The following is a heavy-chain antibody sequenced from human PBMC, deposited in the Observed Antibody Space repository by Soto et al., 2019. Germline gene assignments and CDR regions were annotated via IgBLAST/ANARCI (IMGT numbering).Heavy chain of an antibody. J-gene: IGHJ5*01. CDR2: TYYRSKWYN. Sequence: QVQLQQSGPGLVKPSQTLSLTCAISGDSVSTNSATWVWIRQSPSRGLEWLGRTYYRSKWYNDSAVSVKGRITLNXXTSNNQLSLQLNSVTPDDTAVYYCARLIGNSWLDSWGQGTLVTVSS. V-gene: IGHV6-1*01. CDR1: GDSVSTNSAT. CDR3: ARLIGNSWLDS. D-gene: IGHD2-8*01.